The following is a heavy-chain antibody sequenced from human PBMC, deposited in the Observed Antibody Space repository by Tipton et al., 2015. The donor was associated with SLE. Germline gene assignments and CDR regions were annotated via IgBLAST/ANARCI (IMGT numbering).Heavy chain of an antibody. V-gene: IGHV4-61*09. CDR1: GGSISSGSYY. CDR2: IYASGST. Sequence: TLSLTCTVSGGSISSGSYYWSWIRQPAGKGLEWIGYIYASGSTNYNPSLKSRVTISVGTSKNQFSLKLSSVTAADTAVYYCARDGKGQWPVDYWGQGTLVTVSS. CDR3: ARDGKGQWPVDY. J-gene: IGHJ4*02. D-gene: IGHD6-19*01.